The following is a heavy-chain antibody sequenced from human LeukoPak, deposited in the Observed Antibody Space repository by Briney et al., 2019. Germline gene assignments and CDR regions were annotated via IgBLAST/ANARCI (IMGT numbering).Heavy chain of an antibody. CDR3: ARDGVSMVRGVRVLDYYNYYMDV. CDR2: IKQDGSEK. CDR1: GFTVSSNY. V-gene: IGHV3-7*01. Sequence: GGSLRLSCAASGFTVSSNYMNRVRQAPGKGLEWVAHIKQDGSEKYYVDSVKGRFTISRDNAKNSLYLQMNSLRAEDTAVYYCARDGVSMVRGVRVLDYYNYYMDVWGKGTTVTISS. D-gene: IGHD3-10*01. J-gene: IGHJ6*03.